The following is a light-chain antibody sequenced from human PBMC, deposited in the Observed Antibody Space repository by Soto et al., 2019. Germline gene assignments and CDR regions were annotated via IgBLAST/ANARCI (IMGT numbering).Light chain of an antibody. J-gene: IGKJ1*01. V-gene: IGKV3-15*01. CDR1: QSVSSN. CDR3: QQHNNWPPWT. Sequence: EIVMTQSPATLSVSPGERATLSCRASQSVSSNLAWYQQKPGQAPRLLMYGASTRATGIPDWFSGSGSGTEFTLTISSLQSEDFAVYYCQQHNNWPPWTFGQGTKVEIK. CDR2: GAS.